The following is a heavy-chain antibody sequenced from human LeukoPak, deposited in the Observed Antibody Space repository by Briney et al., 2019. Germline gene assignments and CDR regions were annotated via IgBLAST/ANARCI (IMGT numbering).Heavy chain of an antibody. CDR2: INPNSGGT. CDR3: ARVDPVGNYFDY. CDR1: GYTFTGYY. Sequence: ASVKVSCKASGYTFTGYYMQWVRQAPGQGLEWMGWINPNSGGTNYAQKFQGRVTMTRDTSISTAYMELSRLRSDDTAVYYCARVDPVGNYFDYWGQGTLVTVSS. D-gene: IGHD1-26*01. J-gene: IGHJ4*02. V-gene: IGHV1-2*02.